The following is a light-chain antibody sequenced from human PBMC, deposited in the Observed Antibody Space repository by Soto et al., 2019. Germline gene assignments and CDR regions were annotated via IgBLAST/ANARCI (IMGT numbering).Light chain of an antibody. V-gene: IGKV1-39*01. Sequence: DIQMTQSPSSLSASVGDRVTITCRASQTIRSYLNWYQQKPGKAPNLLIYAASTLQSGVPSRFSGSGSGTDFTLTIRSLQPEDFATYYCQQSYTTPLTFGGGTKVEIK. CDR3: QQSYTTPLT. CDR1: QTIRSY. J-gene: IGKJ4*01. CDR2: AAS.